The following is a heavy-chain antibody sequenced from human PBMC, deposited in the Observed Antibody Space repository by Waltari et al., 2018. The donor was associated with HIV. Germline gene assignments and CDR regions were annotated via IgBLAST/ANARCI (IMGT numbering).Heavy chain of an antibody. CDR1: GFTFSSYA. Sequence: EVQLLESGGGLVQPGGSLRLSCAASGFTFSSYAMSWVRQAPGKGLEWVSAISVSGGSTYYSDSVKGRFTISRDNSKNTLYLQMNSLRAEDTAVYYCAKDADGDYYFDYWGQGTLVTVSS. CDR3: AKDADGDYYFDY. D-gene: IGHD4-17*01. CDR2: ISVSGGST. J-gene: IGHJ4*02. V-gene: IGHV3-23*01.